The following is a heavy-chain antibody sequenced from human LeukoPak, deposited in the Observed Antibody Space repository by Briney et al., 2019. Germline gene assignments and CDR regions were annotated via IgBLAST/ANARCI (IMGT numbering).Heavy chain of an antibody. Sequence: GGSLRLSCAASGFTFSSYAMSWVRQAPGKGLEWVTAISGSGGGTYYADSVKGRFTISRNNSKNTLYLQMNSLRAEDTAVYYCAKAEGITMIVVVITPFDYWGQGTLVTVSS. CDR1: GFTFSSYA. CDR3: AKAEGITMIVVVITPFDY. CDR2: ISGSGGGT. V-gene: IGHV3-23*01. D-gene: IGHD3-22*01. J-gene: IGHJ4*02.